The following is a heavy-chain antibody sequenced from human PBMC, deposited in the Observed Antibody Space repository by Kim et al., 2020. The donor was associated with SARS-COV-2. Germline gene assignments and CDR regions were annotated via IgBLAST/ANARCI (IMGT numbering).Heavy chain of an antibody. J-gene: IGHJ3*02. Sequence: GGSLRLSCAASGFTFDDYAMHWVRQAPGKGLEWVSGISWNSGSIGYADSVKGRFTISRDNAKNSLYLQMNSLRAEDTALYYCAKDEGVTMEWAFDIWGQGTMVTISS. CDR2: ISWNSGSI. CDR3: AKDEGVTMEWAFDI. V-gene: IGHV3-9*01. CDR1: GFTFDDYA. D-gene: IGHD3-3*01.